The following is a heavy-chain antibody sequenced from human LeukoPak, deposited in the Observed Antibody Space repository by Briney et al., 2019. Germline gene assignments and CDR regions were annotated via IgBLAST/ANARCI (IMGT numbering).Heavy chain of an antibody. Sequence: GRSLRLSCAASGFTFSSYGMHWVRQAPGKGLEWVAVISYDGSNKYYADSVKGRFTISRDNSKNTLYLQMNSLRAEDTAVYYCAKAPGYSGYDYYFDYWGQGTLVTVSS. CDR1: GFTFSSYG. CDR2: ISYDGSNK. CDR3: AKAPGYSGYDYYFDY. J-gene: IGHJ4*02. D-gene: IGHD5-12*01. V-gene: IGHV3-30*18.